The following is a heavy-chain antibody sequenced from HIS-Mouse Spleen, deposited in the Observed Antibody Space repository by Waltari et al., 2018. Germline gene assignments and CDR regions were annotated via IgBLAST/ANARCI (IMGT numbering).Heavy chain of an antibody. CDR3: ARGEAEIAAAAYYYYYGMDV. Sequence: QVQLQQWGAGLLKPSETLSLTCAVYGGSFSGYYWSWIRQPPCKGRGWSGEINHRGRTTYNTSLKQRVTISVDTSENQFSLKLGSVTAADTAVYYCARGEAEIAAAAYYYYYGMDVWGQGTTVTVSS. D-gene: IGHD6-13*01. CDR1: GGSFSGYY. J-gene: IGHJ6*02. V-gene: IGHV4-34*01. CDR2: INHRGRT.